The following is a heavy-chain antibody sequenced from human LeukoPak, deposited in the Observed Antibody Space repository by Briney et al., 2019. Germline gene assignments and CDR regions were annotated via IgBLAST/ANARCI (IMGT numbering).Heavy chain of an antibody. V-gene: IGHV1-2*02. CDR2: INPNSGGT. Sequence: ASVKVSCKASGYTFTGYYMHWVRQAPGQGLEWMGWINPNSGGTNYAQKFQGRVTMTRDTSISTAYMELSRLRSDDTAVYYCARDSQYYDTLTGYYTLGYYYYMDVWGKGTTVTISS. D-gene: IGHD3-9*01. CDR3: ARDSQYYDTLTGYYTLGYYYYMDV. CDR1: GYTFTGYY. J-gene: IGHJ6*03.